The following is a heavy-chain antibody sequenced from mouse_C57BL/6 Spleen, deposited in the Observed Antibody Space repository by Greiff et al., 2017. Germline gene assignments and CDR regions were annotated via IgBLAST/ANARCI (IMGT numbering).Heavy chain of an antibody. CDR3: ARLDYGSSYWYFDV. Sequence: QVQLQQPGAELVMPGASVKLSCKASGYTFTSYWMHWVKQTPGQGLEWIGEIDPSDSYTNYNHKFKGKSTLTVDKSSSTAYMQLSSLTSEDSAVYYCARLDYGSSYWYFDVWGTGTTVTVSS. J-gene: IGHJ1*03. CDR2: IDPSDSYT. D-gene: IGHD1-1*01. V-gene: IGHV1-69*01. CDR1: GYTFTSYW.